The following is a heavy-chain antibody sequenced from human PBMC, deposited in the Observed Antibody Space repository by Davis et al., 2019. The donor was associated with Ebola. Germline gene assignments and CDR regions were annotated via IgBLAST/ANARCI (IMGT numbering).Heavy chain of an antibody. V-gene: IGHV4-34*01. CDR2: INHSGST. CDR1: GGSFSGYY. CDR3: ARYAGTSQPGDYFDY. J-gene: IGHJ4*02. D-gene: IGHD6-13*01. Sequence: SETLSLTCAVYGGSFSGYYWSWIRQPPGKGLEWIGEINHSGSTNYNPSLKSRVTISADTSKNQFSLKLSSVTAADTAVYYCARYAGTSQPGDYFDYWGQGTLVTVSS.